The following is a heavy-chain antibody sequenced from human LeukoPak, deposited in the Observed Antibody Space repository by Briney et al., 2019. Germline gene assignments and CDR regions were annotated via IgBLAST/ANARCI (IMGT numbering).Heavy chain of an antibody. V-gene: IGHV3-74*01. D-gene: IGHD3-10*01. CDR1: GFTFSSYS. CDR2: INTDGSTT. CDR3: ARDSGSGSYSGY. Sequence: AGGSLRLSCAASGFTFSSYSMTWVRQAPGKGLVWVSRINTDGSTTDYADSVRGRFTISRDNAKNTLYLQMNSLRAEDTAVYYCARDSGSGSYSGYWGQGTLVTVSS. J-gene: IGHJ4*02.